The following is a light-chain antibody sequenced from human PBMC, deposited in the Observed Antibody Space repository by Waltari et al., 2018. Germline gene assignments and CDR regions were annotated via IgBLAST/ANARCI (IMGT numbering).Light chain of an antibody. J-gene: IGKJ4*01. CDR3: QQSYRAPLT. CDR2: ATS. V-gene: IGKV1-39*01. Sequence: DIQMTQSPSSLSASVGDRVTITCRASEDLNKYLNWYQQKPGKAPRLLISATSTLRSGVPSRFIGSSSGTDVSLTISSLLAEDFAIYYCQQSYRAPLTFGGGTKVEI. CDR1: EDLNKY.